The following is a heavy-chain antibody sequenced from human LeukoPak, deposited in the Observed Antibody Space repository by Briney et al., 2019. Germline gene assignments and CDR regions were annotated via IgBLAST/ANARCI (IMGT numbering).Heavy chain of an antibody. CDR2: IDTAGGT. D-gene: IGHD6-25*01. Sequence: GGSQRLSCAASGFTFSTYDMHWVRQATGKGLEWVSAIDTAGGTYYPGSVKGRFTVSRENAKNSLYLQMNSLRAGDTAVYYCARVLTARSGGYDAFDMWGQGTMVTVSS. CDR3: ARVLTARSGGYDAFDM. CDR1: GFTFSTYD. V-gene: IGHV3-13*01. J-gene: IGHJ3*02.